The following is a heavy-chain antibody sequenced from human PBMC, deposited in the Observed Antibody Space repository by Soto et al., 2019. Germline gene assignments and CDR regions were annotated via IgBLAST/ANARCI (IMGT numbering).Heavy chain of an antibody. CDR1: GYTFTSYG. CDR2: ISAYNGNT. D-gene: IGHD3-3*01. J-gene: IGHJ5*02. CDR3: ARDRLESAYDFWSGYSGWFDP. V-gene: IGHV1-18*01. Sequence: ASVKVSCKASGYTFTSYGISWVRQAPGQGLEWMGWISAYNGNTNYAQKLQGRVTMTTDTSTSTAYMELRSLRSDDTAVYYRARDRLESAYDFWSGYSGWFDPWGQGTLVTVSS.